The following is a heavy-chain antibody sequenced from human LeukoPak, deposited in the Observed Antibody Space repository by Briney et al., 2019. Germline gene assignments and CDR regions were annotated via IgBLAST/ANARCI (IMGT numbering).Heavy chain of an antibody. CDR3: ARGVRDYKYDY. V-gene: IGHV4-34*01. CDR2: INHSGST. D-gene: IGHD4-11*01. CDR1: GGSFSGYY. Sequence: SETLSLTCAVYGGSFSGYYWSWIRQPPGKGLEWIGEINHSGSTNYNPSLKSRVTISVDTSKNQFSLKLSSVTAADTAVYYCARGVRDYKYDYWGQGTLVTVSS. J-gene: IGHJ4*02.